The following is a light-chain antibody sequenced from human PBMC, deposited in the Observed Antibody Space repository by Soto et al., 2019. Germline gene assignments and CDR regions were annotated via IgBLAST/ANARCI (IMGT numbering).Light chain of an antibody. V-gene: IGLV3-25*03. J-gene: IGLJ2*01. CDR3: QSADSSGTYNVV. Sequence: SYELTQPPSVSVSPGQTARITCSGDALPKQYAYWYQQKPGQAPVLVIYKDSERPSGIPERFSGSSSGTTVTLTISGVQADYEADYYCQSADSSGTYNVVFGGGTKLTVL. CDR1: ALPKQY. CDR2: KDS.